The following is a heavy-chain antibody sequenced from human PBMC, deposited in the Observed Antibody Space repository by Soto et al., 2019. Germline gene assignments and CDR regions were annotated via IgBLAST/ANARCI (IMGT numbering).Heavy chain of an antibody. CDR2: IKFDGSEK. J-gene: IGHJ4*02. V-gene: IGHV3-7*03. Sequence: GGSLRLSCVASGFSFSDYWMSWVRQAPGKGPEWVANIKFDGSEKQYVDSVRGRFSISRDNFRNSLFLQMNSLRAGDTAIYYCVKDGGYCSSATCYSPRNHYFDSWGQGALVTVSS. CDR1: GFSFSDYW. CDR3: VKDGGYCSSATCYSPRNHYFDS. D-gene: IGHD2-2*01.